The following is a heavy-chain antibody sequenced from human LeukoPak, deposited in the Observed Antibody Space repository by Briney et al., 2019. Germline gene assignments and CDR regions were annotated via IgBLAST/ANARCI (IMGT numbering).Heavy chain of an antibody. J-gene: IGHJ1*01. CDR2: IDYDGGSG. Sequence: GGSLRLSCTVSGFTLSSYEMSWIRQAPGKGLEWVSSIDYDGGSGHYADSVKGRFTISRDNSNNTLFLHLNSMRGEDTAVYYCTRNSGWYGLSWGQGTLVTVSS. V-gene: IGHV3-23*01. CDR3: TRNSGWYGLS. CDR1: GFTLSSYE. D-gene: IGHD6-19*01.